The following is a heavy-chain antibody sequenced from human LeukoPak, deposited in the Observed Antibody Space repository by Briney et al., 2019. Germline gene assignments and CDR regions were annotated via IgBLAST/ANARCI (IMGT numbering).Heavy chain of an antibody. CDR1: GFTFSSYA. J-gene: IGHJ4*02. CDR3: AKVLVTMVRGVIMGPYYFDY. Sequence: PGGSLRLSCAASGFTFSSYAMSWVRQAPGKGLEWVSAISGSGGSTYYADSVKGRFTISRDNSKNTLYLQMNSLRAEDTAVYYCAKVLVTMVRGVIMGPYYFDYWGQGTLVTVSS. V-gene: IGHV3-23*01. CDR2: ISGSGGST. D-gene: IGHD3-10*01.